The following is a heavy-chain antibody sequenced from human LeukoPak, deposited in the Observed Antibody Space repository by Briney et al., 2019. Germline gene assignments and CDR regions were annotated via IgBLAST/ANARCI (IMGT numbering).Heavy chain of an antibody. D-gene: IGHD7-27*01. V-gene: IGHV4-30-4*01. J-gene: IGHJ3*02. Sequence: SETLSLTCTVSGDSISSADHYWHWIRQPPGKGLEYIGYTYFSGGTSHNPTLKSRLTMSVDPSKNQFSLSLSSVTAADTAVYYCAGAGLGDAFDIWGQGTMVTVSS. CDR1: GDSISSADHY. CDR3: AGAGLGDAFDI. CDR2: TYFSGGT.